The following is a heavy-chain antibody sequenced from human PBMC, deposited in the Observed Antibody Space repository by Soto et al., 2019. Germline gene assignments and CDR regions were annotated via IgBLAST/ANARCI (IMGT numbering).Heavy chain of an antibody. CDR3: AAGGRGYSAN. J-gene: IGHJ4*02. D-gene: IGHD3-22*01. Sequence: EVQLVESGGDLVQPGGSLRLSCAASGFTFSTYWMHWVRQAPGKGLLWVSRIKTDGTYATYADSVKGRFTISRDNAKNTLYLQMHSLRVEYAAVYYCAAGGRGYSANWGQGTLVTVSS. V-gene: IGHV3-74*01. CDR1: GFTFSTYW. CDR2: IKTDGTYA.